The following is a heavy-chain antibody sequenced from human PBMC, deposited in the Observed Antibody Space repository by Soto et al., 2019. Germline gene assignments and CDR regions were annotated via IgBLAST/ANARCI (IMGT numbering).Heavy chain of an antibody. CDR2: IYATGTT. D-gene: IGHD1-1*01. CDR1: GASISGFY. CDR3: VRDGKKTLRDWFDP. V-gene: IGHV4-4*07. J-gene: IGHJ5*02. Sequence: XGTLSLTCTVSGASISGFYWSWIRKSAGKGLEWIGRIYATGTTDYNPSLKSRVMMSVDTSKKQFSLKLRSVTAADTAVYYCVRDGKKTLRDWFDPWGQGISVTVSS.